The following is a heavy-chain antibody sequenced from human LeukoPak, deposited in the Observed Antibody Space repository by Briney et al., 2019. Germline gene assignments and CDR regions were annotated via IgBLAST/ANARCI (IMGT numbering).Heavy chain of an antibody. CDR3: SRDSARRDGYNFDY. D-gene: IGHD5-24*01. CDR1: GFTFSSYS. Sequence: GGSLRLSCAASGFTFSSYSMNWVRQAPGKGLEWVSSISSSSSYTYYADSVKGRFTISRDNSKNTLYLQMNSLRAEDTAVYYCSRDSARRDGYNFDYWGQGTLVTVSS. J-gene: IGHJ4*02. CDR2: ISSSSSYT. V-gene: IGHV3-21*01.